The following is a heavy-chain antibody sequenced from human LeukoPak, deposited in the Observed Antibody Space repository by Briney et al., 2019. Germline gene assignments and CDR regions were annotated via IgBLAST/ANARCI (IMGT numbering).Heavy chain of an antibody. Sequence: GGSLRLSCAASGFTFSRAWMSWVRQAPGKGLEWVANIKEDGSEDYYADSVKGRFAISKDNAKNSLYLQMNNLRAEDTAMYYCARDADGYEDWGQGTLAIVSS. CDR2: IKEDGSED. V-gene: IGHV3-7*01. D-gene: IGHD5-24*01. CDR3: ARDADGYED. J-gene: IGHJ4*02. CDR1: GFTFSRAW.